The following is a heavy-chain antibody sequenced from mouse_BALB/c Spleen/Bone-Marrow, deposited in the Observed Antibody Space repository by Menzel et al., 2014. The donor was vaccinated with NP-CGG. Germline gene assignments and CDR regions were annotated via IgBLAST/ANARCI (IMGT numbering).Heavy chain of an antibody. CDR1: GYTFTTYT. CDR2: INPSSGYT. CDR3: ARRDDGYVFFDY. Sequence: VQLQQSGAELARPGASVKMSCRASGYTFTTYTIHWVRQRPGQGLEWIGYINPSSGYTNYNQKFKDKATLTADKSSSTAYMQLSCLTSEDSAVYYCARRDDGYVFFDYWGQGTTLTVSS. J-gene: IGHJ2*01. D-gene: IGHD2-3*01. V-gene: IGHV1-4*01.